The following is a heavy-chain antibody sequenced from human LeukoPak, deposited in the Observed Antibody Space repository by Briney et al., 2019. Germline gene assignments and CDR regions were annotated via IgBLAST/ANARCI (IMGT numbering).Heavy chain of an antibody. J-gene: IGHJ6*02. CDR2: IRDKANNYAT. D-gene: IGHD1-26*01. V-gene: IGHV3-73*01. CDR1: GFTFSDST. CDR3: VRGAASGSYYGLGV. Sequence: GGSLRLSCAASGFTFSDSTMHWVRQASGKGLEWVGRIRDKANNYATAYATSVKGRFTLSRDDSKNTAYLQMNSLKTEDTALYYCVRGAASGSYYGLGVWGQGATVTVSS.